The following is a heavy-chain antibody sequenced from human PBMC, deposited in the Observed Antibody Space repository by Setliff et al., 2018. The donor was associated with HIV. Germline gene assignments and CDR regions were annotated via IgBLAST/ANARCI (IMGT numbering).Heavy chain of an antibody. CDR2: IIPIFDTT. Sequence: ASVKVSCKASGGTFRTFTINWVRQAPGQGLEWMGGIIPIFDTTKYAQKFQDRVTISADESTSTAYMELSSLRSEDTAVYYCAKGAGLGYYSSGSYGPDDIWGQGTMVTVSS. CDR1: GGTFRTFT. V-gene: IGHV1-69*13. CDR3: AKGAGLGYYSSGSYGPDDI. J-gene: IGHJ3*02. D-gene: IGHD3-10*01.